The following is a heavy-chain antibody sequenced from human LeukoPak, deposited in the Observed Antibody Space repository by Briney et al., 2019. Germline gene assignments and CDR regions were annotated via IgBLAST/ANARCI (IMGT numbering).Heavy chain of an antibody. CDR3: AREYMVRDRLDY. Sequence: GGSLRLSCAASGFTFRTYWMSWVRQAPGKGLEWVANIKQDGSEKYYVDSVKGRFTISRDNAKNSLYLQMNSLRAEDTAVYYCAREYMVRDRLDYWGQGTLVTFSS. D-gene: IGHD3-10*01. J-gene: IGHJ4*02. CDR1: GFTFRTYW. CDR2: IKQDGSEK. V-gene: IGHV3-7*01.